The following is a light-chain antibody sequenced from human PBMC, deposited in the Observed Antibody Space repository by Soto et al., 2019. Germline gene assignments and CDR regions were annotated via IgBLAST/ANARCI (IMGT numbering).Light chain of an antibody. Sequence: DLQMTQSPSSLSASVGDRVTITCRASQTISNYLNWYQQKPGKAPKLLIYAASSLQSGFPSRFSGSGSGTDFTLTISSLQPEDFATYYCQQSYHAPSFGPGTKVDFK. CDR3: QQSYHAPS. J-gene: IGKJ3*01. CDR2: AAS. CDR1: QTISNY. V-gene: IGKV1-39*01.